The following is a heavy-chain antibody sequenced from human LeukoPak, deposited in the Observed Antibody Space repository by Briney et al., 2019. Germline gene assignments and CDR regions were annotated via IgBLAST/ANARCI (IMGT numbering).Heavy chain of an antibody. J-gene: IGHJ4*02. CDR3: ASGFSSSPYFDY. CDR1: GFTFSTYY. Sequence: GGSLRLSCAASGFTFSTYYMNWVRQAPGKGLEWVSFITGSSSYIYYTDSVKGRFTISRDNAKDSLFLQMNSLRDEDTAVYYCASGFSSSPYFDYWGQGTLVTVSS. V-gene: IGHV3-21*01. CDR2: ITGSSSYI. D-gene: IGHD6-6*01.